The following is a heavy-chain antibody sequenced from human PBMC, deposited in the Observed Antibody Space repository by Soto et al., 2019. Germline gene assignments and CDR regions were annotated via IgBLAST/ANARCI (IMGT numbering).Heavy chain of an antibody. CDR1: GFTFSTYG. V-gene: IGHV3-30*18. CDR3: AKLPGDAFDV. Sequence: QVQVVESGGGVVQPGRSLRLSCAASGFTFSTYGMHWVRQAPGKGLEWVAVISYDGSKKYYADSVKGRFTISRDNSKNTLYLQMNSVIVEDTAVYYCAKLPGDAFDVWGQGTMVTVSS. J-gene: IGHJ3*01. CDR2: ISYDGSKK.